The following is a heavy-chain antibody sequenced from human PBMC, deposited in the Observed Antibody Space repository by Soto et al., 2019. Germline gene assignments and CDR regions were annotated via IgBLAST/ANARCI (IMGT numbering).Heavy chain of an antibody. J-gene: IGHJ6*02. CDR1: GFSLSSSGVG. CDR3: AHKGGRGAGMDV. CDR2: IYWDNDE. D-gene: IGHD2-15*01. V-gene: IGHV2-5*02. Sequence: QITLKESGPTLVKPTQTLTLTCTFSGFSLSSSGVGVGWIRQPPGKALEWLALIYWDNDERYSPFLKSRVTITKDISKNEVVFTMPNIDPVDTGTYYCAHKGGRGAGMDVWGQGTTVTVSS.